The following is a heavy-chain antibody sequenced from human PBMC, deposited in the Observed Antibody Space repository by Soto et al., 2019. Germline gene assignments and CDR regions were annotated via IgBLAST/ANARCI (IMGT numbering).Heavy chain of an antibody. J-gene: IGHJ4*02. V-gene: IGHV3-7*01. CDR2: IKEDGSDS. D-gene: IGHD1-26*01. Sequence: EVQLVESGGGLVQPGGSLRLACEASGFTFSNYWMSWVRQAPGKGLEWVAHIKEDGSDSRYVDSVKGRFTISRDNAKNSLYLQMNSLRGEDTAVYYCEKSNREGGQGTLVTVSS. CDR1: GFTFSNYW. CDR3: EKSNRE.